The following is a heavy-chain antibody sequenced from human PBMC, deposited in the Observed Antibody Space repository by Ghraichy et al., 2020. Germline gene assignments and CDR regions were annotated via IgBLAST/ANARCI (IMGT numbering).Heavy chain of an antibody. CDR3: ATTATFTIFGVVTNYGMDV. Sequence: ASVKVSCKVSGYTLTELSMHWVRQAPGKGLEWMGVFDPEDGVTIYAQKFQGRVTMTEDTSTDTAYMELSSLRSEDTAVYYCATTATFTIFGVVTNYGMDVWGQGTTVTVSS. J-gene: IGHJ6*02. V-gene: IGHV1-24*01. CDR1: GYTLTELS. CDR2: FDPEDGVT. D-gene: IGHD3-3*01.